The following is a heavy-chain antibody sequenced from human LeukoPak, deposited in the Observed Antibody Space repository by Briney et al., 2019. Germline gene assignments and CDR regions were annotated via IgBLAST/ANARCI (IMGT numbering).Heavy chain of an antibody. J-gene: IGHJ3*02. CDR3: ARARGVTVTLDAFDI. CDR1: RFTFSSYS. Sequence: GGSLRLSCAASRFTFSSYSMNWVRQAPGKGLEWVSYISSSSSTIYYADSVKGRLTISRDNAKNSLYLQMNSLRAEDTAVYYCARARGVTVTLDAFDIWGQGTMVTVSS. D-gene: IGHD4-23*01. V-gene: IGHV3-48*01. CDR2: ISSSSSTI.